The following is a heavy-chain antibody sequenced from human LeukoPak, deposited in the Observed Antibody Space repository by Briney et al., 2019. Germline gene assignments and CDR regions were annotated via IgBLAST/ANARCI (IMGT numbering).Heavy chain of an antibody. D-gene: IGHD1-14*01. CDR1: GFTFSSYW. V-gene: IGHV3-23*01. CDR3: AKIGIPGTPNYYGMDV. CDR2: ISGSGGST. J-gene: IGHJ6*02. Sequence: GGSLRLSCAASGFTFSSYWMSWVRQAPGKGLEWVSAISGSGGSTYYADSVKGRFTISRDNSKNTLHLQMNSLRAEDTAVYYCAKIGIPGTPNYYGMDVWGQGTTVTVSS.